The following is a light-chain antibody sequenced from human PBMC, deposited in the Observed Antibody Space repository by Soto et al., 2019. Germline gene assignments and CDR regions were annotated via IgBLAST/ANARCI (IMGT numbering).Light chain of an antibody. CDR2: GAS. CDR1: QSVSTN. Sequence: VMTQSPSILSVSPWERSALSCVASQSVSTNVAWYQQIPGQTPRLLIYGASTRATGIPVRFSGSGSGTEFTLTISSLQSEDFAVYYCHQYDDGPYTFGQGTKVDIK. V-gene: IGKV3-15*01. J-gene: IGKJ2*01. CDR3: HQYDDGPYT.